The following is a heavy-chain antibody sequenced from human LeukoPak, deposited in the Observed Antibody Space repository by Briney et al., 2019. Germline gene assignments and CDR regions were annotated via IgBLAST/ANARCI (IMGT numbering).Heavy chain of an antibody. J-gene: IGHJ3*02. CDR3: ARDLYDSSGYYYQGDTFDI. Sequence: GESLKISCKGSGYSFTSYWIGWVRQAPGQGLEWMGWISAYNGNTNYAQKLQGRVTMTTDTFTSTAYMELRSLKSDDTAVYYCARDLYDSSGYYYQGDTFDIWGQGTMVTVSS. CDR1: GYSFTSYW. CDR2: ISAYNGNT. V-gene: IGHV1-18*04. D-gene: IGHD3-22*01.